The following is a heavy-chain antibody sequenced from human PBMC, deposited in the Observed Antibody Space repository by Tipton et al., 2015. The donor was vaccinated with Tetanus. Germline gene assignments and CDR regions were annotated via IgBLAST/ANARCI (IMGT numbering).Heavy chain of an antibody. J-gene: IGHJ4*02. V-gene: IGHV4-31*03. Sequence: TLSLTCIVSGDSMRSGGHYGTWVRQRQGKGLEGIGNIYYTALTSYAPSLDSRLAISVDTAKNHFSLNLTSVTAADTAVYFCARGVRRNPFSHDCWGPG. CDR3: ARGVRRNPFSHDC. D-gene: IGHD1-14*01. CDR2: IYYTALT. CDR1: GDSMRSGGHY.